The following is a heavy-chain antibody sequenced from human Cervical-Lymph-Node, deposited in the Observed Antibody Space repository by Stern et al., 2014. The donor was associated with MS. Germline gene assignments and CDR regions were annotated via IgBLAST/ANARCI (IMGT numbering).Heavy chain of an antibody. D-gene: IGHD2-15*01. V-gene: IGHV3-23*04. Sequence: EVHLVESGGGLVQPGGSLRLSCAASGFTFSSSAMSWVRLAPGPGLAWVSAISGSGDSTYYADSLKGRFTISRDNSKNTLYLQMNSLRAEDTAVYYCAKDCLSVSGGSCPDYWGQGTLVTVSS. J-gene: IGHJ4*02. CDR1: GFTFSSSA. CDR3: AKDCLSVSGGSCPDY. CDR2: ISGSGDST.